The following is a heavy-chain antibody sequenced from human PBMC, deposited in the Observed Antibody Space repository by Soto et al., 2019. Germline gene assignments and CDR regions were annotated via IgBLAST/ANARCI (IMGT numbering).Heavy chain of an antibody. CDR1: GFTFSSYA. CDR2: ISGSGGST. J-gene: IGHJ6*03. V-gene: IGHV3-23*01. D-gene: IGHD3-10*01. Sequence: PGGSLRLSCAASGFTFSSYAVSWVRQAPGKGLEWVSAISGSGGSTYYADSVKGRFTISRDNSKNTLYLQMNSLRAEDTAVYYCAKGSGTTKYYYYMDVWGKGTTVTVSS. CDR3: AKGSGTTKYYYYMDV.